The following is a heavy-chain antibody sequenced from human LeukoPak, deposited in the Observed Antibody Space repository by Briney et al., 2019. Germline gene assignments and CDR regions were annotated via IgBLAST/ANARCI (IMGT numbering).Heavy chain of an antibody. CDR1: GFIVNTNY. D-gene: IGHD3-3*01. J-gene: IGHJ3*02. Sequence: AGGSLRLSCAAAGFIVNTNYMTWVRQAPGRGLEWVSFYADSVKGRFTISRDISKNSVYLQMNSLRAEDTAVYYCARGSRFGVVGRDAFDIWGQGTVVTVSS. V-gene: IGHV3-53*01. CDR3: ARGSRFGVVGRDAFDI.